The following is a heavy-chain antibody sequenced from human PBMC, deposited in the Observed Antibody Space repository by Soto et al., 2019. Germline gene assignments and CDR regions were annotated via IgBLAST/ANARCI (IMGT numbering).Heavy chain of an antibody. D-gene: IGHD2-15*01. CDR1: GYTFTSYY. CDR2: INPSGGST. V-gene: IGHV1-46*01. J-gene: IGHJ3*02. Sequence: ASVKVSCKASGYTFTSYYMHWVRQAPGQGLEWMGIINPSGGSTSYAQKFQGRVTMTRNTSISTAYMELSSLRSEDTAVYYCASCGARPGGSCYDALDIWGQGTMVTVSS. CDR3: ASCGARPGGSCYDALDI.